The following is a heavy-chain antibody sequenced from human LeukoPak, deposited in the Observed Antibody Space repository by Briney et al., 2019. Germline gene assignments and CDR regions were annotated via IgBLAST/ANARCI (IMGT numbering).Heavy chain of an antibody. Sequence: GGSLRLSCAASGFTFSSSNMNWVRQAPGKGLEWVSYITSGSNTIYYADSVKGRFTISRDNAKNSLYLQMNSLRAEDTAVYYCARDRRGYFDYWGQGTLVTVSS. CDR1: GFTFSSSN. D-gene: IGHD3-16*01. V-gene: IGHV3-48*01. J-gene: IGHJ4*02. CDR3: ARDRRGYFDY. CDR2: ITSGSNTI.